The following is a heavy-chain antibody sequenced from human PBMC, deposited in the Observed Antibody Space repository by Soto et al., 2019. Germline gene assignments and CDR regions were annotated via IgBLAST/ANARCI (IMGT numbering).Heavy chain of an antibody. J-gene: IGHJ6*02. CDR1: GGTFSSYA. CDR2: IIPIFGTA. Sequence: ASVKVSCKASGGTFSSYAISWVRQAPGQGLEWMGGIIPIFGTANYAQKFQGRVTITADESTSTAYMELSSLRSEDTAVYYCARVVGDSSGYFYYYYGMDVWGQGTTVTVSS. D-gene: IGHD3-22*01. CDR3: ARVVGDSSGYFYYYYGMDV. V-gene: IGHV1-69*13.